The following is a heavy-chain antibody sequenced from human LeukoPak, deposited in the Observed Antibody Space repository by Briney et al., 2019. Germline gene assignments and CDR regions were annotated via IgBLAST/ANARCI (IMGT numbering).Heavy chain of an antibody. V-gene: IGHV3-23*01. CDR3: ARAAAETGAFRDNWFDP. D-gene: IGHD6-13*01. Sequence: GGSLRLSCAASGFTFSSYAMSWVRQAPGKGLEWVSAISGSGGSTYYADSVKGRLTISRDNSKNTLYLQMSSLRAEDTALYYCARAAAETGAFRDNWFDPWGQGTLVTVSS. CDR1: GFTFSSYA. CDR2: ISGSGGST. J-gene: IGHJ5*02.